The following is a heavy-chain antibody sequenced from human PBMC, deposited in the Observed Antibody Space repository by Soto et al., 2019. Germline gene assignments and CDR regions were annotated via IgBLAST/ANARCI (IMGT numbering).Heavy chain of an antibody. CDR3: ARLSSLYYNSDYGGYYFDY. D-gene: IGHD3-10*01. Sequence: QVQLQESGPGLVKPSQTLSLTCTVSGGSIRGGDYYWSWIRQHPGKGLEWIGYIFYSGNSFYNPSVNSGVTISVDTSKNQCSLQLSSVTAADTAIYYCARLSSLYYNSDYGGYYFDYWGQGTLVSVSS. CDR1: GGSIRGGDYY. J-gene: IGHJ4*02. CDR2: IFYSGNS. V-gene: IGHV4-31*03.